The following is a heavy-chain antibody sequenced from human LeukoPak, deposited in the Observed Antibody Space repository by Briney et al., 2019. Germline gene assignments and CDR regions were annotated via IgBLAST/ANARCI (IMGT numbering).Heavy chain of an antibody. J-gene: IGHJ4*02. CDR1: GYTFTSYD. D-gene: IGHD5-12*01. Sequence: ASVKVSCKASGYTFTSYDTNWARQATGQGLEGMGWMNPNSGNTGYAQKFQGRVTMTRNTSISTAYMELSSLRSEDTAVYYCATHSGYRSSDYWGQGTLVTVSS. CDR3: ATHSGYRSSDY. CDR2: MNPNSGNT. V-gene: IGHV1-8*01.